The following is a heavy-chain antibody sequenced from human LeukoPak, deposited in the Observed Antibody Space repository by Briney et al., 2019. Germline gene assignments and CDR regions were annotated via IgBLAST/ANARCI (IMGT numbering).Heavy chain of an antibody. CDR2: MSYSGRT. CDR3: ARGYCRDDICQVFPY. V-gene: IGHV4-59*02. J-gene: IGHJ4*02. CDR1: GGSVSSYY. D-gene: IGHD2-21*02. Sequence: SETLSLTCTVSGGSVSSYYWGWIRQTPEKGLEWIGYMSYSGRTDYGPSLKSRVTMSVDTSKNQFSLKMSYVTAADTGVYYCARGYCRDDICQVFPYWGQGTLVTVSS.